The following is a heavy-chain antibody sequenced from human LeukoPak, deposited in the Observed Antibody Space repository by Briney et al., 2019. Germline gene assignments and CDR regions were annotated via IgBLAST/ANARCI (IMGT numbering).Heavy chain of an antibody. CDR1: GFTFSSYW. J-gene: IGHJ4*02. CDR3: ARGNTMVRGVISH. V-gene: IGHV3-7*04. Sequence: GGSLRLSCAASGFTFSSYWMSWVRQAPGKGLEWVANIKQDGSEKYYVDSVKGRFTISRNNAKNSLYLQMNSLRAEDTAVYYCARGNTMVRGVISHWGQGTLVTVSS. CDR2: IKQDGSEK. D-gene: IGHD3-10*01.